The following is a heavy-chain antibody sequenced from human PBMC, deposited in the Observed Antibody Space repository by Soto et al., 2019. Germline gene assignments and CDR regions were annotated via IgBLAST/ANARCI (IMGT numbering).Heavy chain of an antibody. D-gene: IGHD3-22*01. CDR1: GGSIGSSTYY. Sequence: QLRLQESGPGLVKPSETLSLTCTVSGGSIGSSTYYWGWIRQPPGKGLEWIGSMYSSGNTYYNPSPKSRVTVSVDTSKNHFSLKLSSVTAADTAVYYCARQPYDSRGYYYGTWGQGTLVTVSS. J-gene: IGHJ5*02. CDR2: MYSSGNT. CDR3: ARQPYDSRGYYYGT. V-gene: IGHV4-39*01.